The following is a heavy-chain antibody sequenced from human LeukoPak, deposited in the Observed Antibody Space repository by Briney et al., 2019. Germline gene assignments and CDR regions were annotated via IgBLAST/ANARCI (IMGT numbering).Heavy chain of an antibody. CDR3: ARFTTVVPAFWYFDL. V-gene: IGHV4-59*08. J-gene: IGHJ2*01. CDR1: GASISNYF. D-gene: IGHD4-23*01. CDR2: IFYSGSN. Sequence: PSETLSLTCTVSGASISNYFWSWLRQPPGKGLEWIGYIFYSGSNKYNPSLKSRVTISLDTSKNQFSLQLRSVTAADTAVYYCARFTTVVPAFWYFDLWGRGTLVTVSS.